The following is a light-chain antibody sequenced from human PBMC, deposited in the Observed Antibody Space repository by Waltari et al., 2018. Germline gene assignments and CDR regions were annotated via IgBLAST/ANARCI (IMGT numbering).Light chain of an antibody. CDR2: DAS. V-gene: IGKV1-33*01. J-gene: IGKJ3*01. CDR1: QDISNC. CDR3: QQCDDVPFT. Sequence: IQMTQSPTSLSASVGDRVTITCQASQDISNCLNWYQQKPGRAPKLLLYDASILEPGVPSRLSGSGSGTHFSFTISGLQTDDIGTYFCQQCDDVPFTFGPGTKVEMK.